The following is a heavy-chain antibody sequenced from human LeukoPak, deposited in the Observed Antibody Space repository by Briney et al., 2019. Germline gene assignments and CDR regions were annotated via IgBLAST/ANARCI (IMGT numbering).Heavy chain of an antibody. V-gene: IGHV5-10-1*01. CDR3: ARHRILGYCSSTSCLIAFDI. Sequence: GESLKISCKGSGYSFTSYWISWVRQTPGKGLEWMGRIDPSDSYTNYSPSFQGHVTISADKSISTAYLQWSSLKASDTAMYYCARHRILGYCSSTSCLIAFDIWGQGTMVTVSS. CDR1: GYSFTSYW. CDR2: IDPSDSYT. D-gene: IGHD2-2*01. J-gene: IGHJ3*02.